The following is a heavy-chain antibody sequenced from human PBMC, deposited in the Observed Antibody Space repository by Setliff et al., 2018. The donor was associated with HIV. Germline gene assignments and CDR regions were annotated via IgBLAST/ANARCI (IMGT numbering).Heavy chain of an antibody. V-gene: IGHV1-3*01. Sequence: ASVKVSCKTSGYTFTSYAIHWVRQAPGQRLEWMGWINGGNGNTKYSQKFQGRVTITRDTSASTVYMELSSLRSEDTAVYYCARGLRCFDWVTHLGAFDIWGQGTMVTVS. CDR3: ARGLRCFDWVTHLGAFDI. D-gene: IGHD3-9*01. J-gene: IGHJ3*02. CDR2: INGGNGNT. CDR1: GYTFTSYA.